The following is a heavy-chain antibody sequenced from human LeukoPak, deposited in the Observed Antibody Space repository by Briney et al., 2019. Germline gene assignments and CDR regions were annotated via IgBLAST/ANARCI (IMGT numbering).Heavy chain of an antibody. D-gene: IGHD2-21*01. J-gene: IGHJ4*02. CDR1: GFTFSDYY. Sequence: GGSLRLSCAASGFTFSDYYMSWIRQAPGKGLEWVSCISGSSSYTNYADSVKGRFTISRDNAKNSLYLQMNSLRAEDTAVYYCTTETYYRLDYWGRGTLVTVSS. CDR2: ISGSSSYT. CDR3: TTETYYRLDY. V-gene: IGHV3-11*06.